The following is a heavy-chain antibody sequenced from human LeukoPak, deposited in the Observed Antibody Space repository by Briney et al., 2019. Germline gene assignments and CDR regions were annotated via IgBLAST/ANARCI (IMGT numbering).Heavy chain of an antibody. CDR3: TTWTGGVVVTN. V-gene: IGHV3-15*01. CDR1: GFTFNNAW. D-gene: IGHD2-2*01. CDR2: IRSQSNGGTT. Sequence: KTGGSLRLSCAASGFTFNNAWMSWVRQAPGKGLEWVGRIRSQSNGGTTDYAAPVKGRFTISRDDSKNTLYLQMNSLKTEDTAVYYCTTWTGGVVVTNWGQGTLVTVSS. J-gene: IGHJ4*02.